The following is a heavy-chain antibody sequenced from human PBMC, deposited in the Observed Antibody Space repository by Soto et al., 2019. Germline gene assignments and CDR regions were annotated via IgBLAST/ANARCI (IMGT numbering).Heavy chain of an antibody. J-gene: IGHJ6*03. CDR1: SGSISSSNW. CDR3: ARESPGGTAARYYYDYMDV. Sequence: QVQLQESGPGLVKPSGTLSLTCAVSSGSISSSNWWSWVRQPPGKGLEWIGEIYHSGSTNYNPSLKSRVTISVDKSKDQFPLKLSSVTAADTAVYYCARESPGGTAARYYYDYMDVWGKGPTVTVSS. V-gene: IGHV4-4*02. CDR2: IYHSGST. D-gene: IGHD2-2*01.